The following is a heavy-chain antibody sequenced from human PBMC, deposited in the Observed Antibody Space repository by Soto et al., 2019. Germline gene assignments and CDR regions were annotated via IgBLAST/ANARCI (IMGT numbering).Heavy chain of an antibody. CDR3: ARRLTNPTAIIGRTEFDY. J-gene: IGHJ4*02. CDR2: IAPSGSYA. D-gene: IGHD1-20*01. CDR1: GYSFTSYW. V-gene: IGHV5-10-1*01. Sequence: GESLKISCQGSGYSFTSYWINWVRQMPGKGLEWVGSIAPSGSYATYSPSFLGHVTISADKSISTAYLKWSRLEASDTAIYYCARRLTNPTAIIGRTEFDYWGQGTVVTVSS.